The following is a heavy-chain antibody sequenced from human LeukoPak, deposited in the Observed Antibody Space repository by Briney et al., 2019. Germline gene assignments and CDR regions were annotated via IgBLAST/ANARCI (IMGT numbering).Heavy chain of an antibody. CDR1: GGSFSGYY. V-gene: IGHV4-34*01. Sequence: SETLSLTCAVYGGSFSGYYWSWIRQPPGRGLEWIGEINHSGSTNYNPSLKSRVTISVDTSKNQFSLKLSSVTAADTAVYYCARADDAFDIWGQGTMVTVSS. CDR2: INHSGST. CDR3: ARADDAFDI. J-gene: IGHJ3*02.